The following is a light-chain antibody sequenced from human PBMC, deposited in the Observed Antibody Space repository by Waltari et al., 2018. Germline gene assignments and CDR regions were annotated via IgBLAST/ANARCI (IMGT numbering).Light chain of an antibody. J-gene: IGKJ4*01. CDR3: QQSESLPLT. Sequence: DSQMTQSPSSLSASEGDRVTITCRPSQTINKYLNWYQQKPGKAPKLLIAAVSSLQSGVPSRFSGSGSGTDFTLTISSLQPEDFATYYCQQSESLPLTFGGGTKVEIK. CDR1: QTINKY. V-gene: IGKV1-39*01. CDR2: AVS.